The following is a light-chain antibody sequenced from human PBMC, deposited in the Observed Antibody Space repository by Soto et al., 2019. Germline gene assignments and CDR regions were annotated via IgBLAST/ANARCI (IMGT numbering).Light chain of an antibody. J-gene: IGKJ1*01. CDR1: QSISSY. CDR2: AAS. Sequence: DIQMTQSPSSLSASVGDRVTITCRASQSISSYLNWYQQKPGKAPKLLIYAASSLQSGVPSRFSGSGSGTDFTLTISSLQPDDFATYYCQQSYDMPWTVGQGTKVDIK. CDR3: QQSYDMPWT. V-gene: IGKV1-39*01.